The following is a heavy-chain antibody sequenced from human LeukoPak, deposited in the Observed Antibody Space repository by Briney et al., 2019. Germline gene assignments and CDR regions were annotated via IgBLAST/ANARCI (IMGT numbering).Heavy chain of an antibody. Sequence: PGGSLRLSCAASGFTVSSKYMSWVRQAPGKGLEWVSIIYSGGSTYYADSVKGRFTVSRDNSKNTLYLQMNSLRAEDTAVYYCARDPSHDSGGPAWWFDPWGQGTLVTVSS. CDR3: ARDPSHDSGGPAWWFDP. CDR1: GFTVSSKY. V-gene: IGHV3-66*01. J-gene: IGHJ5*02. CDR2: IYSGGST. D-gene: IGHD3-22*01.